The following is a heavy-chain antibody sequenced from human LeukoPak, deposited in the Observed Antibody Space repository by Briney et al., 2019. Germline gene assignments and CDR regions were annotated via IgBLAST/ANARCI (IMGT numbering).Heavy chain of an antibody. CDR2: ISSSSSNM. Sequence: PGGSLRLSCSASGFTFSIYSMSWVRQAPGKGLEWVSYISSSSSNMSYADSVKGRFTISRDNAKNSLYLQMNSLRAEDTAVYYCAKGIVVVPAAISGVNVFDSWSQGTIVTVPS. V-gene: IGHV3-48*01. J-gene: IGHJ3*02. D-gene: IGHD2-2*02. CDR3: AKGIVVVPAAISGVNVFDS. CDR1: GFTFSIYS.